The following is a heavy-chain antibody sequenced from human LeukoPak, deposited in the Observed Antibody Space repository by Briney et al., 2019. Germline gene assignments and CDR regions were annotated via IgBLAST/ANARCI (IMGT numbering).Heavy chain of an antibody. Sequence: HGESLKISCKGSGYNFADWWIGWVRQMPGKGLEYMGIIYPVNSDTKYSPSFEGQVTISADRSISTAYLQWSSLKASDTAIYYCARHVQRSSWDNFDYWGQGTLVTVSS. CDR3: ARHVQRSSWDNFDY. J-gene: IGHJ4*02. CDR1: GYNFADWW. CDR2: IYPVNSDT. D-gene: IGHD6-13*01. V-gene: IGHV5-51*01.